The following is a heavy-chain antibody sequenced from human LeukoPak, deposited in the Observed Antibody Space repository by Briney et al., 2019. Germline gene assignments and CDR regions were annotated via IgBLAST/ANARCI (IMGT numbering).Heavy chain of an antibody. D-gene: IGHD3/OR15-3a*01. Sequence: SETLSLTCAVYGGSFSGYYWSWLRQPPGKGLEWVGEINHSGSTNYNPSLKSRVTISVDTSKNQFSLKLSSVTAADTAVYYCARSMIFGLYYYYGMDVWGQGTTVTVSS. V-gene: IGHV4-34*01. CDR3: ARSMIFGLYYYYGMDV. J-gene: IGHJ6*02. CDR1: GGSFSGYY. CDR2: INHSGST.